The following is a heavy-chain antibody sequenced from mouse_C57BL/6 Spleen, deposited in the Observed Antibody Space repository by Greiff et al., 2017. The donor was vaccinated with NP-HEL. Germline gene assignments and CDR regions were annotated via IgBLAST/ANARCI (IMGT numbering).Heavy chain of an antibody. Sequence: EVKLVESGEGLVKPGGSLKLSCAASGFTFSSYAMSWVRQTPEKRLEWVAYISSGGDYIYYADTVKGRFTISRDNARNTLYLQMSSLKSEDTAMYYCTRAIYSNYDYAMDYWGQGTSVTVSS. D-gene: IGHD2-5*01. CDR1: GFTFSSYA. V-gene: IGHV5-9-1*02. CDR3: TRAIYSNYDYAMDY. J-gene: IGHJ4*01. CDR2: ISSGGDYI.